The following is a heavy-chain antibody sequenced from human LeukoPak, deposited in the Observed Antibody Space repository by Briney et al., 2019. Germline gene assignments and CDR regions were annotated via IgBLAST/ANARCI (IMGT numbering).Heavy chain of an antibody. Sequence: PSGTLSLTCGVSGGSVTSTNWWTWARQPPGKGLEWIGEVHLDGRTNYNPSLESPLTISVDLSENHISLKLTSVTAADTAVYYCAREGGFFRPLDYSGQGTLVTVSS. V-gene: IGHV4-4*02. D-gene: IGHD3-3*01. CDR3: AREGGFFRPLDY. CDR2: VHLDGRT. J-gene: IGHJ4*02. CDR1: GGSVTSTNW.